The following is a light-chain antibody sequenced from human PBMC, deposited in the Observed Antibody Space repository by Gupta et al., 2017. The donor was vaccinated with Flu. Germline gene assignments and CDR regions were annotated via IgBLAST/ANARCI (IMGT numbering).Light chain of an antibody. J-gene: IGKJ1*01. CDR1: QFIGSY. CDR3: QQTYNIPLT. V-gene: IGKV1-39*01. Sequence: DIQMTQSPSSLSVSVGDRVIITCRASQFIGSYLNWYQQKPWKHPNLLMYAASSLQTGVPSRFSGSESGTVFTLTISNFQPEDFATYYCQQTYNIPLTFGQGTKVEVK. CDR2: AAS.